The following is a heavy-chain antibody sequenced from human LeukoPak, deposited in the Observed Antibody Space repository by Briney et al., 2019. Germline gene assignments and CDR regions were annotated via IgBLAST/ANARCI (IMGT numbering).Heavy chain of an antibody. CDR1: GFTFSSYG. J-gene: IGHJ4*02. D-gene: IGHD6-13*01. V-gene: IGHV3-23*01. CDR2: ISGSGGST. CDR3: ANRPELRSSSSWFYY. Sequence: GGTLRLSCAASGFTFSSYGMSWVRQAPGKGLEWVSAISGSGGSTYYADSVKGRFTISRDNSKNTLYLQMNSLRVEDTAVYYCANRPELRSSSSWFYYWGQGTLVTVSS.